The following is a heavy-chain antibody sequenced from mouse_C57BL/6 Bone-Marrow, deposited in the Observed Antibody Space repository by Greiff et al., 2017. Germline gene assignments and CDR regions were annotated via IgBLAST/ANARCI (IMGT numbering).Heavy chain of an antibody. CDR1: GYTFTEYT. CDR3: ARHASPSYYYGSSYSWYFDV. V-gene: IGHV1-62-2*01. J-gene: IGHJ1*03. CDR2: FYPGSGSI. Sequence: QVQLQQSGAELVKPGASVKLSCKASGYTFTEYTIHWVKQRSGQGLEWIGWFYPGSGSIKYNEKFKDKATLTADKSSSTVYMGLSRLTSEDSAVYFCARHASPSYYYGSSYSWYFDVWGTGTTVTVSS. D-gene: IGHD1-1*01.